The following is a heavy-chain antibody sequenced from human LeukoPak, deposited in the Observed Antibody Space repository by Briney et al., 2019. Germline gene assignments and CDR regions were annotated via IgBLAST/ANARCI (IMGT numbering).Heavy chain of an antibody. CDR3: ARGVSSSSSRYGMDV. J-gene: IGHJ6*02. CDR1: GFTFSSYG. V-gene: IGHV3-33*01. Sequence: PGRSLRLSCAASGFTFSSYGMHWVRQAPGKGLEWVAVIWYDGSNKYYADSVKGRFTISRDNSKNTLYLQMNSLRAEDTAVYYCARGVSSSSSRYGMDVWGQGTTVTVSS. CDR2: IWYDGSNK. D-gene: IGHD6-6*01.